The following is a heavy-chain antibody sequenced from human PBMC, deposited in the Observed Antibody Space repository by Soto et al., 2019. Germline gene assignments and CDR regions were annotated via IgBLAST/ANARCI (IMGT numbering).Heavy chain of an antibody. CDR3: ARAYTYYYDSSGYYTI. D-gene: IGHD3-22*01. CDR2: INAGNGNT. Sequence: ASVKVSCKASGYTFTSYAMHWVRQAPGQRLEWMGWINAGNGNTKYSQKFQGRVTITRDTSASTAYMELSSLRSEDAAVYYCARAYTYYYDSSGYYTIWGQGTTVTVS. CDR1: GYTFTSYA. V-gene: IGHV1-3*01. J-gene: IGHJ6*02.